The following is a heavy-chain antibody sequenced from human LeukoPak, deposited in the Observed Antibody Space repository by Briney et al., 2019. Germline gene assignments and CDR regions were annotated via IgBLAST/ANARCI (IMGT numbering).Heavy chain of an antibody. CDR3: ARQEYCSGASCYTWFDP. J-gene: IGHJ5*02. CDR2: IYPADSDI. Sequence: GESLKISCKGSGYSINNYWIAWLRQMPGKGLEWMGIIYPADSDIRYSPSFQGQVTISADKSISTAYLRWNSLKASDTAMYYCARQEYCSGASCYTWFDPWGQGTLVTVSS. D-gene: IGHD2-15*01. V-gene: IGHV5-51*01. CDR1: GYSINNYW.